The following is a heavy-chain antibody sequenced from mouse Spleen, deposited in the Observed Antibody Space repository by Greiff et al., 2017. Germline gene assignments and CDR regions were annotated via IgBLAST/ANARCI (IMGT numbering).Heavy chain of an antibody. CDR3: ARKGRGAWFAY. Sequence: EVQLQESGPGLVKPSQSLSLTCSVTGYSITSGYYWNWIRQFPGNKLEWMGYISYDGSNNYNPSLKNRISITRDTSKNQFFLKLNSVTTEDTATYYCARKGRGAWFAYWGQGTLVTVSA. J-gene: IGHJ3*01. V-gene: IGHV3-6*01. CDR2: ISYDGSN. CDR1: GYSITSGYY.